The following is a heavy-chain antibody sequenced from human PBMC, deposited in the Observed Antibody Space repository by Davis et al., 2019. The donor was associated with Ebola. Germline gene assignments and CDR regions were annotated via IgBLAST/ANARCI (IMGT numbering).Heavy chain of an antibody. CDR1: GGSISSYY. Sequence: PSETLSLTCTVSGGSISSYYWSWIRQPPGKGLEWVSSISSSSSYIYYADSVKGRFTISRDNAKNSLYLQMNGLRAEDTAVYYCARGGAVAAYYYYYGMDVWGQGTTVTVSS. CDR2: ISSSSSYI. J-gene: IGHJ6*02. V-gene: IGHV3-21*01. D-gene: IGHD6-19*01. CDR3: ARGGAVAAYYYYYGMDV.